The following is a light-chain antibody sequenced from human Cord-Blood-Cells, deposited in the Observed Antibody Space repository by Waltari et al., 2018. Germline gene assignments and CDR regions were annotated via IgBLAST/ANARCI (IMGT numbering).Light chain of an antibody. CDR1: QSVSSN. Sequence: EIVLTQSPATLSVSPGERATLSCRASQSVSSNLDGYQQKPRQAPRLLIYGASTSATSIPAWFSGSSSATAVFTLISSLQSDDFSAYYCQQYNNWHPWTFGQGTKVEIK. J-gene: IGKJ1*01. CDR2: GAS. V-gene: IGKV3-15*01. CDR3: QQYNNWHPWT.